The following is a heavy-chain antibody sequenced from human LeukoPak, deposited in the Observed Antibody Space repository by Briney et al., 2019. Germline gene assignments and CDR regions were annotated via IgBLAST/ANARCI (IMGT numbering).Heavy chain of an antibody. CDR1: GFIFSHYG. CDR2: ITSRSTT. CDR3: AKDPTRGLEYYFDY. J-gene: IGHJ4*02. V-gene: IGHV3-23*01. Sequence: GTLRLSCAASGFIFSHYGMNWVRQAPAKGLEWVSGITSRSTTYYADSVKGRFTISRDNSKNTLYLQMNSLRAEDTAVYYCAKDPTRGLEYYFDYWGQGTLVTVSS. D-gene: IGHD3-3*01.